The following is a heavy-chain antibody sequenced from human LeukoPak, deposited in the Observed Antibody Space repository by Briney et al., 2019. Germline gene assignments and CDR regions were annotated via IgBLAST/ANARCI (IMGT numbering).Heavy chain of an antibody. CDR1: GYTFTSYG. CDR2: ISAYNGNT. J-gene: IGHJ6*03. D-gene: IGHD1-1*01. V-gene: IGHV1-18*01. CDR3: AREATTGTTTPHYYYYYMDV. Sequence: GASVKVSCKASGYTFTSYGISWVRQAPGQGLEWMGWISAYNGNTNYAQKLQGRVTMTTDTSTSTAYMELRSLRSDDTAVYYCAREATTGTTTPHYYYYYMDVWGKGTTVTVSS.